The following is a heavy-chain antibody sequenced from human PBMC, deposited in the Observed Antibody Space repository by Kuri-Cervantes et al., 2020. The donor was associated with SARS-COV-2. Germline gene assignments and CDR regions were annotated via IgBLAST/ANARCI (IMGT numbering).Heavy chain of an antibody. D-gene: IGHD3-3*01. CDR3: ARVRFFSAGAKSYYFDY. CDR1: GFSLSTSGMC. V-gene: IGHV2-70*11. Sequence: SGPTPVKPTQTLTLTCTLSGFSLSTSGMCVSWIRQPPGKGLEWLARIDWDDDQYYSTSLKTRLTISKDNSKNQVVLTMTNMDPVDTATYYCARVRFFSAGAKSYYFDYWGQGTLVTVSS. J-gene: IGHJ4*02. CDR2: IDWDDDQ.